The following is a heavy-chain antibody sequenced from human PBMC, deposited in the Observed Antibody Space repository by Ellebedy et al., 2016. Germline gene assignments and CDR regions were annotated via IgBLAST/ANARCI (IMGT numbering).Heavy chain of an antibody. V-gene: IGHV3-11*01. CDR3: ARGKDY. CDR2: IDPSGTTI. D-gene: IGHD2-15*01. CDR1: GFTFTDYY. J-gene: IGHJ4*02. Sequence: GGSLRLXXAASGFTFTDYYMKWFRQAPGKGLEWVSYIDPSGTTIYYSDSVKGRFTVSRDNANSSLFLQMNSLRVEDTAVYYCARGKDYWGLGTLVTVSS.